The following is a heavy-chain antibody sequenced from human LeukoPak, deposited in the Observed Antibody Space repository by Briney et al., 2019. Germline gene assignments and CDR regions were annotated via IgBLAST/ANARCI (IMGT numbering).Heavy chain of an antibody. V-gene: IGHV3-11*05. CDR1: GFTVSSNY. CDR3: ARDRSGIYDAFDL. J-gene: IGHJ3*01. CDR2: MRRGSDYK. D-gene: IGHD6-25*01. Sequence: PGGSLRLSCAASGFTVSSNYMTWVRQAPGRGLQRVSYMRRGSDYKAYEDSVKGRFTISRDNGKNSLYLQMNSLTAEDTAVYYCARDRSGIYDAFDLWGQGTVVAVST.